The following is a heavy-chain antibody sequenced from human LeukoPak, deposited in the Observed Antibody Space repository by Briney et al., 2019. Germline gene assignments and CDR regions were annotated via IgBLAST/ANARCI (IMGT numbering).Heavy chain of an antibody. J-gene: IGHJ4*02. CDR2: IYYNGNS. Sequence: SETLSLTCTISGDSIINSRNFYWGWIRQPPGKGLEWIGNIYYNGNSYSNPSLKGRVITSVGTSKNQFSLKVRSVSAADTAVYYCARQVSTDYFDNWGQGTLITVSS. CDR1: GDSIINSRNFY. V-gene: IGHV4-39*01. CDR3: ARQVSTDYFDN.